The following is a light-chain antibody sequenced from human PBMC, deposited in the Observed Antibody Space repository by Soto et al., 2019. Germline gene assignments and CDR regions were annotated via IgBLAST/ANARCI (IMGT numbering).Light chain of an antibody. J-gene: IGLJ1*01. V-gene: IGLV2-14*01. CDR3: GSYTSSTPFV. Sequence: QSVLTQPASVSGSPGQSITISCTGTSSDVGDYNYVSWYQHHPGKAPNLLIYEVSNRPSGVSDRFSGSKSGNTASLTISGLQAADEADYYCGSYTSSTPFVFGIGTKVTAL. CDR1: SSDVGDYNY. CDR2: EVS.